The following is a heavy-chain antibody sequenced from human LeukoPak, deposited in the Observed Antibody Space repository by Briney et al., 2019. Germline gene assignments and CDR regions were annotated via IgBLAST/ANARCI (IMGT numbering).Heavy chain of an antibody. CDR2: INHSGST. CDR1: GGSISSYY. Sequence: SETLSLTCTVSGGSISSYYWSWIRQPPGKGLEWIGEINHSGSTNYNPSLKSRVTISVDTSKNQFSLKLSSVTAADTAVYYCARGPVVVTAIPSGYFQHWGQGTLVTVSS. V-gene: IGHV4-34*01. CDR3: ARGPVVVTAIPSGYFQH. J-gene: IGHJ1*01. D-gene: IGHD2-21*02.